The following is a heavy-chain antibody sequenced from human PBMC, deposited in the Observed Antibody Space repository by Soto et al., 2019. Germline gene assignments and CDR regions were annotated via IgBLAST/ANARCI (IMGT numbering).Heavy chain of an antibody. J-gene: IGHJ6*03. CDR3: ARLQNYYYYMDV. CDR2: IYYSGST. Sequence: SETLSLTCTVSGGSISSYYWSWIRQPPGKGLEWIGYIYYSGSTNYNPSLKSRVTISVDTSKNQFSLKLSSVAAADTAVYYCARLQNYYYYMDVWGKGTTVTVSS. CDR1: GGSISSYY. V-gene: IGHV4-59*08.